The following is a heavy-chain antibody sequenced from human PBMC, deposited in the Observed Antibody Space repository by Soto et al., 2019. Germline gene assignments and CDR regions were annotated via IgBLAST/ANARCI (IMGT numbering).Heavy chain of an antibody. CDR1: GFTFSSYG. D-gene: IGHD4-17*01. V-gene: IGHV3-33*01. CDR3: ARDRPHDYGDYSSAQLEIFDAFDI. Sequence: GGSLRLSCAASGFTFSSYGMHWVRQAPGKGLEWVAVIWYDGSNKYYADSVKGRFTISRDNSKNTLYLQMNSLRAEDTAVYYCARDRPHDYGDYSSAQLEIFDAFDIWGQGTMVTVSS. J-gene: IGHJ3*02. CDR2: IWYDGSNK.